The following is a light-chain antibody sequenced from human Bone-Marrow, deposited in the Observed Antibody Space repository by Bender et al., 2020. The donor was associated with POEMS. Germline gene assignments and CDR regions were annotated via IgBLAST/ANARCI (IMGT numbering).Light chain of an antibody. Sequence: QSALTQPPSASGSPGQSVTISCTGTSSDVGAYNYVSWYQQHPGKAPKLMIYEVSTRRSGVPVRGSGSDSGNSAAMTVSGLEADDEADCYCSSCACTKLVFGGGTKLTVL. CDR1: SSDVGAYNY. J-gene: IGLJ2*01. CDR3: SSCACTKLV. CDR2: EVS. V-gene: IGLV2-8*01.